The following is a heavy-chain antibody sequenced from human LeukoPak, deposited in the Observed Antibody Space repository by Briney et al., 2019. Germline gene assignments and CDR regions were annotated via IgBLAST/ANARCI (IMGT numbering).Heavy chain of an antibody. CDR2: IIPIFGTA. D-gene: IGHD3-22*01. J-gene: IGHJ4*02. Sequence: ASVKVSCKASGGTFSSYAINWVRQAPGQGLEWMGGIIPIFGTANYAQMFQGRVTITADESTSTAYMELSSLRSEDTAVYYCARDDYYDSSGYSHDYWGQGTLVTVSS. V-gene: IGHV1-69*13. CDR3: ARDDYYDSSGYSHDY. CDR1: GGTFSSYA.